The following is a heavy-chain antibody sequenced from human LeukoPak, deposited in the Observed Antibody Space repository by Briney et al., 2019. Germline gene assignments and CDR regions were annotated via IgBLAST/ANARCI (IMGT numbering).Heavy chain of an antibody. CDR3: ARYDSSGYPFDP. Sequence: SETLSHTCTVSGGSISSGGYYWSWIRQHPGKGLEWIGYIYYSGSTYYNPSLKSRVTISVDTSKNQFSLKLSSVTAADTAVYYCARYDSSGYPFDPWGQGTLVTVSS. V-gene: IGHV4-31*03. J-gene: IGHJ5*02. D-gene: IGHD3-22*01. CDR1: GGSISSGGYY. CDR2: IYYSGST.